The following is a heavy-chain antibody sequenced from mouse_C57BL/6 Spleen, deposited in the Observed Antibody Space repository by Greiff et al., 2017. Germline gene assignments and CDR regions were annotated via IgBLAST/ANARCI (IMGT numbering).Heavy chain of an antibody. CDR1: GFTFSSYA. V-gene: IGHV5-9-1*02. CDR3: TRGYYGSSYGYFDY. D-gene: IGHD1-1*01. J-gene: IGHJ2*01. Sequence: VMLVESGAGLVKPGGSLKLSCAASGFTFSSYAMSWVRQTPEKRLELVAYISSGGDYIYYAATVSGRFTISRDNARNTLYLKMSSLKSEDTAMYYCTRGYYGSSYGYFDYWGQGTTLTVSS. CDR2: ISSGGDYI.